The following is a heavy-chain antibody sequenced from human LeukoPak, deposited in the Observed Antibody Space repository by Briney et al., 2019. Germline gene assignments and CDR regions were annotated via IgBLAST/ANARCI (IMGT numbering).Heavy chain of an antibody. J-gene: IGHJ4*02. CDR1: GGSISSYY. V-gene: IGHV4-59*08. CDR2: IYYSGST. D-gene: IGHD3-16*01. Sequence: SETLSLTCTVSGGSISSYYWSWIRQPPGKGLEWIGYIYYSGSTNYNPSLKSRVTISVDTSKNQFSLKLSSVTAADTAVYYCARRMGLSSHFDYWGQGTLVTVSS. CDR3: ARRMGLSSHFDY.